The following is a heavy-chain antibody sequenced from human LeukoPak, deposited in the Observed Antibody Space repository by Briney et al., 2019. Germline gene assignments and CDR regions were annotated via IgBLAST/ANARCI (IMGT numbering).Heavy chain of an antibody. CDR3: ARGLRRSSWYQGY. CDR2: MNPNSGNT. V-gene: IGHV1-8*02. D-gene: IGHD6-13*01. Sequence: ASVKVSCKASNYTFNNYGINWVRQATGQGLGWMGWMNPNSGNTGYAQKFQGRVTMTRNTSISTAYMELSSLRSEDTAVYYCARGLRRSSWYQGYWGQGTLVTVSS. CDR1: NYTFNNYG. J-gene: IGHJ4*02.